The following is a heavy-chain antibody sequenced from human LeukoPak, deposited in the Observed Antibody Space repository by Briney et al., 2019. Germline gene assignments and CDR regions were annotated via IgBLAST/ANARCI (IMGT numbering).Heavy chain of an antibody. J-gene: IGHJ6*04. Sequence: GGSLRLSCAASGFTFSSSEMNWVRQAPGKGLEWVSYISSSGSTIYYADSVKGRFTISRDKAKNTLYLHIKSLRAEDTAVYYCAELGITMIGGVWGKGTTVTISS. D-gene: IGHD3-10*02. V-gene: IGHV3-48*03. CDR1: GFTFSSSE. CDR2: ISSSGSTI. CDR3: AELGITMIGGV.